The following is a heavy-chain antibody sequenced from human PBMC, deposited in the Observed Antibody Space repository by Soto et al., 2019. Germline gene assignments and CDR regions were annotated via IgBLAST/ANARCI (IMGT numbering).Heavy chain of an antibody. CDR3: ARDPSSSSSPSYFDY. V-gene: IGHV3-11*01. CDR2: ISSSGSTI. J-gene: IGHJ4*02. CDR1: GFTFSDYY. Sequence: GGSLRLPCAASGFTFSDYYMSWIRQAPGKGLEWVSYISSSGSTIYYADSVKGRFTISRDNAKNSLYLQMNSLRAEDTAVYYCARDPSSSSSPSYFDYWGQGTLVTVSS. D-gene: IGHD6-6*01.